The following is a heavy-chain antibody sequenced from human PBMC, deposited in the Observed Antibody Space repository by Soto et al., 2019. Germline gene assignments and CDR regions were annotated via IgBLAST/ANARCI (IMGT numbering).Heavy chain of an antibody. CDR1: GYSFTSYW. V-gene: IGHV5-51*03. D-gene: IGHD6-13*01. CDR2: IYPGDSDT. Sequence: EVQLVQSGAEVKKPGESLKISCKGSGYSFTSYWIGWVRQMPGKGLEGMGVIYPGDSDTRYSPSFQGQVTISADKSISAAYLQWSSLKASDTAMYYCARNPYGYSSSSVWAFDIWGQGTMVTVSS. CDR3: ARNPYGYSSSSVWAFDI. J-gene: IGHJ3*02.